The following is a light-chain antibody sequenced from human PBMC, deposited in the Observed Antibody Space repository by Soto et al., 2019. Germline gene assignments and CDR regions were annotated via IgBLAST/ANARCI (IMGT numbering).Light chain of an antibody. V-gene: IGKV3-20*01. CDR1: QSVSSSY. J-gene: IGKJ2*01. CDR3: QQYGSSPPYT. Sequence: EIVLTQSPGTLSLSPGERVTLSCRASQSVSSSYLAWYQQKPGQDPRLLIYGASSRATGIPDRFSGSGSGTDFTLTISRLEPEYFAVYYCQQYGSSPPYTFGHGTKLEIK. CDR2: GAS.